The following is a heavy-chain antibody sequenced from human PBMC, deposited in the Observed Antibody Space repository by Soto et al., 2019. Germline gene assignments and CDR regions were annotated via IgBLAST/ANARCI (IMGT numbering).Heavy chain of an antibody. J-gene: IGHJ4*02. Sequence: EVQLLESGGGLVQPGGSLRLSCAASGFTFSSYAMSWVRQAPGKGLEWVSAISGRGGSTYYADSVKGRFTISRDNSKNTLYLQMNSLRAEDTAVYYCAKDLSSGWRYFDYWGQGTLVTVSS. CDR2: ISGRGGST. CDR3: AKDLSSGWRYFDY. CDR1: GFTFSSYA. V-gene: IGHV3-23*01. D-gene: IGHD6-19*01.